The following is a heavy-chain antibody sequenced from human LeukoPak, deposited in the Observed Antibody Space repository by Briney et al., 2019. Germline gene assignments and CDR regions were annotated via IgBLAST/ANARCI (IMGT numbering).Heavy chain of an antibody. CDR2: IYHSGST. CDR3: AREGSLDYDFWSGYCFDY. Sequence: PSETLSLTCAVSGGSISSGGYSWSWIRQPPGKGLEWIGYIYHSGSTYYNPSLKSRVTISVDTSKNQFSLKLSSVTAADTAVYYCAREGSLDYDFWSGYCFDYWGQGTLVTVSS. V-gene: IGHV4-30-2*01. D-gene: IGHD3-3*01. CDR1: GGSISSGGYS. J-gene: IGHJ4*02.